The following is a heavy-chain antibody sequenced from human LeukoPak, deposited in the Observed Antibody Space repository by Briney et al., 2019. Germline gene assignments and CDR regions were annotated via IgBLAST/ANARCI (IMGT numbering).Heavy chain of an antibody. V-gene: IGHV3-23*01. CDR3: ARAEDDY. J-gene: IGHJ4*02. CDR1: GFTFSNYA. CDR2: ISGNGGGI. Sequence: GGSLRLSCVVSGFTFSNYAMNWVRQAPGKGLKWVSAISGNGGGIYYADSVKGRFTISRDNSKNTVYLQMSSLRAEDTAVYYCARAEDDYWGQGTLVTVSS.